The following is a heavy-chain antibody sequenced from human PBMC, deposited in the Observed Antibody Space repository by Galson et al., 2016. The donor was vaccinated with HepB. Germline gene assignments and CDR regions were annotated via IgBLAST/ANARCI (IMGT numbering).Heavy chain of an antibody. V-gene: IGHV3-53*01. CDR2: LYSIGNT. CDR1: GFSINDNA. Sequence: LRLSCAATGFSINDNAMTWVRQAPGKGLEWVSILYSIGNTRYGESVKGRFTISRGNAKNTLYLQLDSLRADDTAIYFCAKTGYRYSTSYYFDSWGQGTLVTVSA. D-gene: IGHD2-2*01. J-gene: IGHJ4*02. CDR3: AKTGYRYSTSYYFDS.